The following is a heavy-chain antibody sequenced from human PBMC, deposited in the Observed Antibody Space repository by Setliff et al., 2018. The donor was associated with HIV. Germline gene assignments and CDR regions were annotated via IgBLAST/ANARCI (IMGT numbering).Heavy chain of an antibody. CDR1: GGSISSSSYY. V-gene: IGHV4-39*01. J-gene: IGHJ3*02. CDR2: IYYSGST. D-gene: IGHD3-3*01. Sequence: SETLSLTCTVSGGSISSSSYYWGWIRQPPGKGLEWIGSIYYSGSTYYNPSLKSRVTISVDTSKNQFSLKLSSVTAADTAVYYCAGAGTYDFWSGLSGGAFDIWGQGTMVTVSS. CDR3: AGAGTYDFWSGLSGGAFDI.